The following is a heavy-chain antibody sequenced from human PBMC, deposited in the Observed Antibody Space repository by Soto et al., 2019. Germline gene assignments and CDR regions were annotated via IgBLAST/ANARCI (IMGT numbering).Heavy chain of an antibody. CDR1: GFTFSNAW. V-gene: IGHV3-15*07. CDR3: TTGHIDSSGLYFDY. Sequence: GGSLRLSCAASGFTFSNAWMNWVRQAPGKGLEWVGRIKSKTDGGTTDYAAPVKGRFTISRDDSKNTLYLQMKSLKTEVTAVYYCTTGHIDSSGLYFDYWGQGTLVTVSS. D-gene: IGHD6-19*01. CDR2: IKSKTDGGTT. J-gene: IGHJ4*02.